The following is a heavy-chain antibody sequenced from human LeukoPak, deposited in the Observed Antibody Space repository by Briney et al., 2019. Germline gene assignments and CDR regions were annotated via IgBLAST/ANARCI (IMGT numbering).Heavy chain of an antibody. J-gene: IGHJ4*02. CDR3: AKDYGDYGFGDY. D-gene: IGHD4-17*01. Sequence: GGSLRLSCAASGFTFSSYGMSWVRQAPGKGLEWVSAISGSGGSTYYADSMKGRFTISRDNPKNTLYLQMHSLRAEDTAVYYCAKDYGDYGFGDYWGQGTLVTVSS. V-gene: IGHV3-23*01. CDR2: ISGSGGST. CDR1: GFTFSSYG.